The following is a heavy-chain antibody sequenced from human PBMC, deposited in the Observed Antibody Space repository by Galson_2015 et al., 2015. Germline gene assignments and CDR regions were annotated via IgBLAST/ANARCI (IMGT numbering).Heavy chain of an antibody. CDR2: IIPIFGRA. Sequence: SVKVSCKASGCTFSSYAISWVRQAPGQGLEWMGGIIPIFGRATYAQKFQGRVTFTADESTSTAYMHLSSLRSEDAAVYYCARGYTDSGDQTGPFNYWGQGTLVTVSS. V-gene: IGHV1-69*13. CDR1: GCTFSSYA. CDR3: ARGYTDSGDQTGPFNY. D-gene: IGHD1-14*01. J-gene: IGHJ4*02.